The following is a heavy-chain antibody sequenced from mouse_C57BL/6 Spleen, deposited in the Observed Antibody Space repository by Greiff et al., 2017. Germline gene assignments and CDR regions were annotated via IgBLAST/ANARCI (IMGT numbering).Heavy chain of an antibody. CDR2: IYPRSGNT. CDR1: GYTFTSYG. Sequence: VQLQESGAELARPGASVKLSCKASGYTFTSYGISWVKQRTGQGLEWIGEIYPRSGNTYYNEKFKGKATLTADKSSSTAYMELRSLTSEDSAVYFCARVAYDGYYRYYFDYWGQGTTLTVSS. J-gene: IGHJ2*01. CDR3: ARVAYDGYYRYYFDY. V-gene: IGHV1-81*01. D-gene: IGHD2-3*01.